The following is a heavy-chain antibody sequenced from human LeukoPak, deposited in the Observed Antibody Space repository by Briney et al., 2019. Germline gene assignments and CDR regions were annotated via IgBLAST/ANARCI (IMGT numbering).Heavy chain of an antibody. CDR1: GYAFTSYA. CDR2: INAGNGNT. CDR3: ARAYSSGWLFWFDP. V-gene: IGHV1-3*01. Sequence: GASVKVSCKASGYAFTSYAMHWVRQAPGQRLEWMGWINAGNGNTKYSQKFQGRVTITRDTSASTAYMELSSLRSEDTAVYYCARAYSSGWLFWFDPWGQGTLVTVSS. J-gene: IGHJ5*02. D-gene: IGHD6-19*01.